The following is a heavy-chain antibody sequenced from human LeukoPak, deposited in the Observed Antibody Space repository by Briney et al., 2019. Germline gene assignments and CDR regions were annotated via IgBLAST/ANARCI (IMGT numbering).Heavy chain of an antibody. D-gene: IGHD2-2*03. Sequence: GASVKVSCKASGYTFTGYYMHWVRQAPGQGLEWMGWINPNSGGTNYAQKFKGRVTMTRDTSISTAYMEQSRRKSNDNAVCYCARDGYSSSTSCYDYWGQGTLVTVSS. CDR2: INPNSGGT. J-gene: IGHJ4*02. CDR1: GYTFTGYY. CDR3: ARDGYSSSTSCYDY. V-gene: IGHV1-2*02.